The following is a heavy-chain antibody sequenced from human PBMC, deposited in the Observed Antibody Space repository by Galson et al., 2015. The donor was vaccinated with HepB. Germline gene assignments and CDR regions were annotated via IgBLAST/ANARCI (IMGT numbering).Heavy chain of an antibody. D-gene: IGHD2/OR15-2a*01. CDR1: GFTFSSYA. CDR2: ISYDGGNK. V-gene: IGHV3-30-3*01. J-gene: IGHJ3*02. Sequence: SLRLSCAASGFTFSSYAMHWVRQAPGKGLEGVAVISYDGGNKSYADSVKGRFTSSRDNSKNTLYLQMHSLRDEVTAVYYCARGNYFKAFDIWGQGTKVTVTS. CDR3: ARGNYFKAFDI.